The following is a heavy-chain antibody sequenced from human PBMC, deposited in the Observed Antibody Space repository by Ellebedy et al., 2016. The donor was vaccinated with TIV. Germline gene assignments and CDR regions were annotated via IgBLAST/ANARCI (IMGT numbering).Heavy chain of an antibody. CDR3: ARDPGYYYYGMDV. CDR2: ISSSSSTI. J-gene: IGHJ6*02. Sequence: GESLKISCAASGFTFRSYSMNWVRQAPGKGLEWVSFISSSSSTIYYADSVKGRFTISRDNAKNSLYLQMNSLRADDTAVYYCARDPGYYYYGMDVWGQGTTVTVSS. V-gene: IGHV3-48*01. CDR1: GFTFRSYS.